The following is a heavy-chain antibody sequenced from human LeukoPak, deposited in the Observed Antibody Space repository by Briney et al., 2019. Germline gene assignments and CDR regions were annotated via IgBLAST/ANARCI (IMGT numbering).Heavy chain of an antibody. CDR2: ISYDGSNK. CDR1: GFTFSSYG. Sequence: PGGSLRLSCAASGFTFSSYGMHWVRQAPGKGLEWVAVISYDGSNKYYADSVKGRFTICRDNSKNTLYLQMNSLRAEDTAVYYCANTGGPYYYYGMDVWGQGTTATVSS. D-gene: IGHD2-8*02. V-gene: IGHV3-30*18. J-gene: IGHJ6*02. CDR3: ANTGGPYYYYGMDV.